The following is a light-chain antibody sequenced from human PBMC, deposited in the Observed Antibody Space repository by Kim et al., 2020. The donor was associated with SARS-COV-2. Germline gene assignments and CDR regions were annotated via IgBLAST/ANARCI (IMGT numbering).Light chain of an antibody. CDR3: QQYCSS. Sequence: EIVLTQSPGTLSLSPGERATLSCRTSQSVSSSYLAWYHQKPGQAPRLLIYGASSRATGIPDRFSGSGSGTNFTLTISRLEPEDFAVYFCQQYCSSFGQGTKLEI. J-gene: IGKJ2*01. V-gene: IGKV3-20*01. CDR2: GAS. CDR1: QSVSSSY.